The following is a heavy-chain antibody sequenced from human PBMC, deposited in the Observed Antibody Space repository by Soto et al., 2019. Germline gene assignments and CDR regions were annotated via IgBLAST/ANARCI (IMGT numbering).Heavy chain of an antibody. CDR2: IIPIFCTA. V-gene: IGHV1-69*01. Sequence: QVQLVQSGAEVKKPGSSVKVSCKASGGTFSSYAISWVRQAPGQGLEWMGGIIPIFCTANYAQKFQGRVTITADESTSTAYMELSRLRSEDTAVYYCARADRDGYNHRNAFDIWGQGTMVTVSS. J-gene: IGHJ3*02. D-gene: IGHD5-12*01. CDR1: GGTFSSYA. CDR3: ARADRDGYNHRNAFDI.